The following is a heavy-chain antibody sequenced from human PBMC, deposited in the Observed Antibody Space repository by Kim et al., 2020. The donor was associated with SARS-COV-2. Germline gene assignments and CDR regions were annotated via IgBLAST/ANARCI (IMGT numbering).Heavy chain of an antibody. CDR2: ISDGGSKK. V-gene: IGHV3-30*18. CDR1: GFTFSYYA. J-gene: IGHJ4*03. CDR3: AKRGGVFELSSACYFDY. Sequence: GGSLRLSCVVSGFTFSYYAMRWVRQAPGKGLEWVAGISDGGSKKFYADSVMGRFSISRDKSKNTLYLQMDSLRSEDTAIYYCAKRGGVFELSSACYFDY. D-gene: IGHD1-26*01.